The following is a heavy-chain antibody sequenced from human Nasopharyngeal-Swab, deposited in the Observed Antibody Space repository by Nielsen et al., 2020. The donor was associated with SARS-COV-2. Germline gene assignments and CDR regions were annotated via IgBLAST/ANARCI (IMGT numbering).Heavy chain of an antibody. CDR3: ARRVGAYPDYFDY. Sequence: GGSLRLSCKGSGYSFTSYWIGWVRHMPGKGLEWMGIIYPGDSDTSYSPSFQGQVTISADKSISTAYLQWSSLKASDTAMYYCARRVGAYPDYFDYWGQGTLVTVSS. J-gene: IGHJ4*02. D-gene: IGHD1-26*01. CDR1: GYSFTSYW. V-gene: IGHV5-51*01. CDR2: IYPGDSDT.